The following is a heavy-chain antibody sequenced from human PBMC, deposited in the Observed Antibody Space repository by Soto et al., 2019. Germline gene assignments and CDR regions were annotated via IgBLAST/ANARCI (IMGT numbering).Heavy chain of an antibody. CDR2: IYYSGST. J-gene: IGHJ6*02. Sequence: QVQLQESGPGLVKPSETLSLTCTVSGGSVSSGSYYWSWIRQPPGKGLEWIGYIYYSGSTNYNPSRKSRVTISVDTSKHQFSLKLSSVTAADTAVYYCAREYYYDSSGYSPPCGMDVWGQGTTVTVSS. V-gene: IGHV4-61*01. CDR1: GGSVSSGSYY. D-gene: IGHD3-22*01. CDR3: AREYYYDSSGYSPPCGMDV.